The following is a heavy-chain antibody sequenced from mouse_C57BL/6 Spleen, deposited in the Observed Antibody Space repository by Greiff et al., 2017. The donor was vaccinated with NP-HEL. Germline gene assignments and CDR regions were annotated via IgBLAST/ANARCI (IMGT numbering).Heavy chain of an antibody. CDR2: IDPSDSKT. J-gene: IGHJ3*01. V-gene: IGHV1-52*01. D-gene: IGHD2-3*01. CDR1: GYTFTRYW. Sequence: VQLQQSGAELVGPVSSVKLSCKASGYTFTRYWMHWVKQRPIQGLEWIVIIDPSDSKTHYNQKFKDKATLTVDKSSSTAYMQLSSLTSADSAVYHCGSLDGYWRLADWGRGTLGTVP. CDR3: GSLDGYWRLAD.